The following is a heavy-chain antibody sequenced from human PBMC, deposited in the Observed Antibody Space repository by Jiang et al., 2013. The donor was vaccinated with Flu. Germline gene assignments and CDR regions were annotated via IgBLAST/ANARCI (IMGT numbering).Heavy chain of an antibody. V-gene: IGHV1-2*04. J-gene: IGHJ5*02. D-gene: IGHD6-13*01. CDR1: GYTFSSYD. CDR3: ARARIGGQQLGWFDP. Sequence: PGASVKVSCKASGYTFSSYDIIWVRQAPGQGLEWMGWINPNSGGTNYAQKFQGWVTMTRDTSISTACMELSRLRSDDTAVYYCARARIGGQQLGWFDPWGQGTLVTVSS. CDR2: INPNSGGT.